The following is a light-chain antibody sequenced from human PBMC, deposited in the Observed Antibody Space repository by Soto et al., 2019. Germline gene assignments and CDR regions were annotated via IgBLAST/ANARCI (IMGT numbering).Light chain of an antibody. CDR2: GAS. Sequence: EIVLAQSPGTLSLSPGESATLSCRASQSVSSSFLAWYQQKAGQAPRLLIYGASRRATGIPDRFSGSGSGTDFTLTISRLGPEDFAVYYCQHYGNSPPSVTFGPGTKVDIK. V-gene: IGKV3-20*01. CDR1: QSVSSSF. CDR3: QHYGNSPPSVT. J-gene: IGKJ3*01.